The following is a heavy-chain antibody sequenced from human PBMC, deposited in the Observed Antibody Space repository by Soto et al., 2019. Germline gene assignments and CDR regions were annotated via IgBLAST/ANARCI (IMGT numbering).Heavy chain of an antibody. CDR2: IDWDDDK. CDR1: GFSLSTSGMR. J-gene: IGHJ5*02. V-gene: IGHV2-70*04. CDR3: ARSIVAAGNRWFDP. D-gene: IGHD6-13*01. Sequence: SGPTLVNPTQTLTLTCTFSGFSLSTSGMRVSWIRQPPGKALEWLARIDWDDDKLYSTSLKTRLTISKDTSKNQVVLTMTNMDPVDTATYYCARSIVAAGNRWFDPWGQGTLITVSS.